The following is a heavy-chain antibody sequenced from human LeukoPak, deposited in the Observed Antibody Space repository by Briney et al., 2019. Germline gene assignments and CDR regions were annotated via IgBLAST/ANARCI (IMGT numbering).Heavy chain of an antibody. D-gene: IGHD6-19*01. CDR3: AKTTAGYSSGRYPGWPVDY. Sequence: GGSLRLSCAASGFTFRSYAIYWVRQAPGKGLERVSGISGSGGDTYFADSVKGRFTISRDNSKNTVFLQMDSLRAEDTAVYYCAKTTAGYSSGRYPGWPVDYWGQGTLVTVSS. CDR1: GFTFRSYA. CDR2: ISGSGGDT. J-gene: IGHJ4*02. V-gene: IGHV3-23*01.